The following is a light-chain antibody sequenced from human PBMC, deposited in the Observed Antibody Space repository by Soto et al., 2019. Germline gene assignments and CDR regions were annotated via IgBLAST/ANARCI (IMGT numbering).Light chain of an antibody. CDR1: SSNIGAGYD. V-gene: IGLV1-40*01. J-gene: IGLJ2*01. CDR2: GNS. CDR3: HSYDSSLSGSV. Sequence: QSVLTQPPSASGAPGQRVTISCTGSSSNIGAGYDVHWYQQLPGTAPKLLIYGNSNRPSGVPDRFSGSKSGTSASLAISGLQAEDEADYYCHSYDSSLSGSVFGRGTKLTVL.